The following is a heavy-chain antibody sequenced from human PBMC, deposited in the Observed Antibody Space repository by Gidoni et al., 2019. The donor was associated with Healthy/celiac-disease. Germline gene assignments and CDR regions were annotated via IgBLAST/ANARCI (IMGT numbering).Heavy chain of an antibody. Sequence: EVQLVESGGGLVKPGGSLRLSCAASGFPFSSYSMNWVRQAPGKGLEWVSSISSSSSYIYYADSVKGRFTISRDNAKNSLYLQMNSLGAEDTAVYYCARDTALGGDYWGQGTLVTVSS. J-gene: IGHJ4*02. D-gene: IGHD3-10*01. CDR1: GFPFSSYS. CDR2: ISSSSSYI. V-gene: IGHV3-21*01. CDR3: ARDTALGGDY.